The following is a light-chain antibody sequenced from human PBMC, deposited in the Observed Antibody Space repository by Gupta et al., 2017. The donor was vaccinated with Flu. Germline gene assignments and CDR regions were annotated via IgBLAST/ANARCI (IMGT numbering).Light chain of an antibody. CDR2: DAS. CDR3: QQYDNRPLT. Sequence: DIHMTQSPSSLSASVGDTVTITCQASQDISNYLNWYQQKPGKAPKLLIYDASNLETGVPSRFSGSGSGTDFTFTISSLQPEDIATYYCQQYDNRPLTFGGGTKAEIK. V-gene: IGKV1-33*01. J-gene: IGKJ4*01. CDR1: QDISNY.